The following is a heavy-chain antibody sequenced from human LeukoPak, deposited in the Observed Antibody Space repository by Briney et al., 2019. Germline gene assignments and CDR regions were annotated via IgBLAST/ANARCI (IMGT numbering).Heavy chain of an antibody. CDR1: GASISSYY. J-gene: IGHJ4*02. V-gene: IGHV4-59*01. D-gene: IGHD4-11*01. CDR3: SRLTSSYGNYALDF. CDR2: INYSGST. Sequence: SETLSLTCTVSGASISSYYWSWVRQPPGKGLEWIGYINYSGSTTYNPSLKSRITISVDTSQNQFSLKLSSVTAADTAVYYCSRLTSSYGNYALDFWGQGTLVTVSS.